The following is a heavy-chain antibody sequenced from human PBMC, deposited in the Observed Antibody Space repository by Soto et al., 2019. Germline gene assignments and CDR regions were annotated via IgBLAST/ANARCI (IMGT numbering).Heavy chain of an antibody. V-gene: IGHV4-34*01. CDR3: AGLWWLQYYYGMDV. J-gene: IGHJ6*02. Sequence: SETLSLTCAVYGGSFSGYYWSWIRQPPGKGLEWIGEINHSGSTNYNPSLKSRVTISVDTSKNQFSLKLSSVTAADTAVYYCAGLWWLQYYYGMDVWGQGTTVTVSS. D-gene: IGHD5-12*01. CDR1: GGSFSGYY. CDR2: INHSGST.